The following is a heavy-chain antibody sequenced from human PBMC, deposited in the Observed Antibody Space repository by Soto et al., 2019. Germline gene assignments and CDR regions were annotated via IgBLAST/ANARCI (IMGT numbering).Heavy chain of an antibody. D-gene: IGHD2-2*03. V-gene: IGHV3-15*07. J-gene: IGHJ6*02. CDR3: TTVDIVLVPAAATSNYYYYGMDV. Sequence: GGSLRLSFAASGFTFSNAWMNWVRQSPGKGLEWVGRIKSKTDGGKTDYAAPVKGRFTISRDDSKNTLYLQMNSLKTEDTAVYYCTTVDIVLVPAAATSNYYYYGMDVWGQGT. CDR1: GFTFSNAW. CDR2: IKSKTDGGKT.